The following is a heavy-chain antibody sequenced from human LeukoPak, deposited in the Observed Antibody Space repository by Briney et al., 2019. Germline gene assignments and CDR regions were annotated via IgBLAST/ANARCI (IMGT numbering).Heavy chain of an antibody. V-gene: IGHV3-21*01. CDR1: GFTFSSYS. D-gene: IGHD3-22*01. CDR3: ARGLSYYYDSSGRIFDY. Sequence: GGSLRLSCAASGFTFSSYSMNWVRQAPGKGLEWVSSISMSSSYIYYADSVNGRFTISRDNAKNSLYLQMNSLRAEDTAVYYCARGLSYYYDSSGRIFDYWGQGTLVTVSS. CDR2: ISMSSSYI. J-gene: IGHJ4*02.